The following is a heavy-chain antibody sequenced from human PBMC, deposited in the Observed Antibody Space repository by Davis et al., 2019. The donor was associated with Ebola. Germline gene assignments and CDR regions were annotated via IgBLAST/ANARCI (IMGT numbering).Heavy chain of an antibody. V-gene: IGHV3-73*01. CDR3: TRHFSVGDHGDY. J-gene: IGHJ4*02. CDR2: IRSKANSYAT. D-gene: IGHD4-17*01. Sequence: GESLKISCAASGFTFSGSAMHWVRQASGKGLEWVGRIRSKANSYATAYAASVKGRFTISRDDSKNTAYLQMNSLKTEDTAVYYCTRHFSVGDHGDYWGQGTLVTVSS. CDR1: GFTFSGSA.